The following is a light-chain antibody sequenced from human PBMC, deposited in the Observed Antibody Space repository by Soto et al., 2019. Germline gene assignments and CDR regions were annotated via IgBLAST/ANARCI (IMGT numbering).Light chain of an antibody. CDR1: NSDVGSYNL. J-gene: IGLJ3*02. Sequence: SALTQPASVSGSPGQSITISCTGTNSDVGSYNLVSWYQHHPGKAPKLMVYEGSRRPSGVSNRFSGPKSGNTASLTISGLQAEDEADYFCCSYAGTSGAHWVFGGGTKLTVL. CDR2: EGS. V-gene: IGLV2-23*01. CDR3: CSYAGTSGAHWV.